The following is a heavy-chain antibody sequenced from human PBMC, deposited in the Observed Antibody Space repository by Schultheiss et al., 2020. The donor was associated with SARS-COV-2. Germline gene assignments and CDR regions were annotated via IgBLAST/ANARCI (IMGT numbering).Heavy chain of an antibody. V-gene: IGHV4-4*07. J-gene: IGHJ3*02. Sequence: SETLSLTCTVSGGSISSYYWSWIRQPAGKGLEWIGRIYTSGSTNYNPSLKSRVTISVDTSKNQFSLKLSSVTAADTAVYYCARLTPLTIFGVVTDRPDAFDIWGQGTMVTVSS. CDR3: ARLTPLTIFGVVTDRPDAFDI. D-gene: IGHD3-3*01. CDR2: IYTSGST. CDR1: GGSISSYY.